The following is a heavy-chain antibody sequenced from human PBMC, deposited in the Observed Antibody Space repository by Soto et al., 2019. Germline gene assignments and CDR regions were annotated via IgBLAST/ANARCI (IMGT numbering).Heavy chain of an antibody. CDR2: ISGSGGST. D-gene: IGHD2-15*01. CDR3: AKNLKDRSYYYYMDV. V-gene: IGHV3-23*01. J-gene: IGHJ6*03. Sequence: GGSLRLSCAASGFTFSSYAMSWVRQAPGKGLEWVSAISGSGGSTYYADSVKGRFTISRDNSKNTLYLQMNSLRAEDTAVYYCAKNLKDRSYYYYMDVWGKGTTVTVSS. CDR1: GFTFSSYA.